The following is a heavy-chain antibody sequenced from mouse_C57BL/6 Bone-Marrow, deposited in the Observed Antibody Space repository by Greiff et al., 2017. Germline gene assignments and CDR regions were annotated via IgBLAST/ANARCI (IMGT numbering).Heavy chain of an antibody. Sequence: VHLVESGAELARPGASVKLSCKASGYTFTSYGISWVKQRTGQGLEWIGEIYPRSGNTYYNEKFKGKATLTADKSSSTAYMELRSLTSEDSAVYFCARDYYYGSSYDWYFDVWGTGTTVTVSS. J-gene: IGHJ1*03. D-gene: IGHD1-1*01. CDR2: IYPRSGNT. V-gene: IGHV1-81*01. CDR3: ARDYYYGSSYDWYFDV. CDR1: GYTFTSYG.